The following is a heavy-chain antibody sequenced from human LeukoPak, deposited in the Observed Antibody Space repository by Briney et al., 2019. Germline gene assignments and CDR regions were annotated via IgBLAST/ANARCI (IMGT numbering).Heavy chain of an antibody. CDR1: GGSISSGDYY. CDR3: ASYSSIAAHGADWFDP. D-gene: IGHD6-6*01. Sequence: PSETLSLTCTVSGGSISSGDYYWSWIRQPPGKGLEWIGYIYYSGSTYYNPSLKSRVTISVATSKNQFFLKLSSVTAADTAVYYCASYSSIAAHGADWFDPWGQGTLVTVSS. CDR2: IYYSGST. V-gene: IGHV4-30-4*08. J-gene: IGHJ5*02.